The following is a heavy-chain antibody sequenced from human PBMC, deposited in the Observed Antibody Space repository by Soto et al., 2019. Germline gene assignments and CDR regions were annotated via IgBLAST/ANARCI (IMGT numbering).Heavy chain of an antibody. Sequence: GGSLRLSCAASGFTFSSYEMNWVRQAPGKGLEWVSYISSSGSTIYYADSVKGRFTISRDNAKNSLYLQMNSLRAEDTAVYYCARDLRLWTSYYYGMDVWGQGTTVTVSS. CDR3: ARDLRLWTSYYYGMDV. J-gene: IGHJ6*02. V-gene: IGHV3-48*03. D-gene: IGHD3-3*01. CDR1: GFTFSSYE. CDR2: ISSSGSTI.